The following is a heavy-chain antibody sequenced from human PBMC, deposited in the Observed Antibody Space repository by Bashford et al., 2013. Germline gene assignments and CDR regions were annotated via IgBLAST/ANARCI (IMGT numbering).Heavy chain of an antibody. CDR3: AKTYCTSSTCSPPAYYGVDV. J-gene: IGHJ6*02. V-gene: IGHV1-2*02. D-gene: IGHD2/OR15-2a*01. CDR1: GDSFTISS. Sequence: ASVKVSCKASGDSFTISSINWVRQAPGQGLEWMGGITPIFGTLDYTQRLQGRVTMTRDTSISTAYLELTRVTSDDTAVYFCAKTYCTSSTCSPPAYYGVDVWGQGTTVTVSS. CDR2: ITPIFGTL.